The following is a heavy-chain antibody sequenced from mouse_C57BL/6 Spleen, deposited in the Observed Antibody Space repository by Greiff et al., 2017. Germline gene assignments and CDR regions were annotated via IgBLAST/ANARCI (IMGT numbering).Heavy chain of an antibody. CDR1: GYAFSSSW. V-gene: IGHV1-82*01. CDR3: ARKGAMDY. Sequence: QVQLQQSGPELVKPGASVKISCKASGYAFSSSWMNWVKQRPGKGLEWIGRIYPGDGDTNYNGKFKGKATLTADTSSSTAYMQLSSLTSEDSAVYFCARKGAMDYWGQGTSVTVSS. CDR2: IYPGDGDT. J-gene: IGHJ4*01.